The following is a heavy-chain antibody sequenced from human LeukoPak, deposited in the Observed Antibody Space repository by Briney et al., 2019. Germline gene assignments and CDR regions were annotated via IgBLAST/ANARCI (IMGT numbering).Heavy chain of an antibody. J-gene: IGHJ4*02. CDR1: GYTFTGYY. D-gene: IGHD6-13*01. CDR2: ISAYNGNT. V-gene: IGHV1-18*04. CDR3: ARAIEMYSSSWDLDY. Sequence: ASVKVSCKASGYTFTGYYMHWVRQAPGQGLEWMGWISAYNGNTNYAQKLQGRVTMTADTSTSTAYMELRSLRSDDTAVYYCARAIEMYSSSWDLDYWGQGTLVTVSS.